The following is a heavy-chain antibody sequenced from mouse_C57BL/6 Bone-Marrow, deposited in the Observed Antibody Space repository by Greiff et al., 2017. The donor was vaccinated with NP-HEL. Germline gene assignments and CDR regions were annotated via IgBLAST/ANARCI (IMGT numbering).Heavy chain of an antibody. D-gene: IGHD2-1*01. Sequence: QVQLQQPGAELVRPGTSVKLSCKASGYTFTSYWMHWVKQRPGQGLEWIGVIDPSDSYTNYNQKFKGKATLTVDTSSSTAYMQLSSLTSEDSAVYYCARGSTRGKWFAYWGQGTLVTVSA. J-gene: IGHJ3*01. CDR2: IDPSDSYT. CDR3: ARGSTRGKWFAY. V-gene: IGHV1-59*01. CDR1: GYTFTSYW.